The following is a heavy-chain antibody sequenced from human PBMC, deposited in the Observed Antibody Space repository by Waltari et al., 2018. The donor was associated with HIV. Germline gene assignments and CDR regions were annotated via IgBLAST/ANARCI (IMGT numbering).Heavy chain of an antibody. CDR1: GFTFSAFW. CDR2: IRGDGNTP. Sequence: EVQLVESGGGLIQPGGSLRLYCAASGFTFSAFWVHWVRQVPGKVLVWVSRIRGDGNTPGYADYVKGRFTSSRDNAKKTMYLQMNSLRAEDTAVYYCARGDLAVWGQGTTVTVSS. CDR3: ARGDLAV. V-gene: IGHV3-74*01. J-gene: IGHJ6*02.